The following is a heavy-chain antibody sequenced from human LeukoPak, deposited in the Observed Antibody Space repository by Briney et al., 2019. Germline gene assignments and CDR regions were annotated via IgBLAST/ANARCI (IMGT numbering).Heavy chain of an antibody. Sequence: GGSLRLSCAASGFTVSNNYMSWVRQAPGKGLERVSVIYSGGSTYYADSVTGRFTMSRDNSKNTLYLQMNSLRAEDTAVYYCARGGTQGWLFYDYWGQGALVTVSS. CDR3: ARGGTQGWLFYDY. J-gene: IGHJ4*02. CDR1: GFTVSNNY. CDR2: IYSGGST. D-gene: IGHD3-3*01. V-gene: IGHV3-53*01.